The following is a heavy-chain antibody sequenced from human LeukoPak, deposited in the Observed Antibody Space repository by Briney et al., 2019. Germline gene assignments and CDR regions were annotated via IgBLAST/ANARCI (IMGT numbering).Heavy chain of an antibody. CDR3: ASHSGGYAY. J-gene: IGHJ4*02. D-gene: IGHD5-12*01. CDR1: GGSISSGGYS. Sequence: NPSETLSLTCAVSGGSISSGGYSWSWIRQPPGKGLEWIGYIYYSGGTYYNPSLKSRVTISVDTSKNQFSLKLSPVTAADTAVYYCASHSGGYAYWGQGTLVTVSS. CDR2: IYYSGGT. V-gene: IGHV4-30-4*07.